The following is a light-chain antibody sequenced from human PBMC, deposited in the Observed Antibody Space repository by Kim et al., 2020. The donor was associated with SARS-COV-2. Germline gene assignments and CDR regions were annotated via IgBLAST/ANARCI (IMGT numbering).Light chain of an antibody. V-gene: IGLV2-23*02. CDR1: RGHFGSYNL. Sequence: IPLPCTATRGHFGSYNLLSWYQXHXDTAPKLLIFXVNKRPSGVSNRFSGSKSGNTASLTISGLQAEXEADYYCCSYAGGFTLVFGTGTKVTVL. CDR3: CSYAGGFTLV. J-gene: IGLJ1*01. CDR2: XVN.